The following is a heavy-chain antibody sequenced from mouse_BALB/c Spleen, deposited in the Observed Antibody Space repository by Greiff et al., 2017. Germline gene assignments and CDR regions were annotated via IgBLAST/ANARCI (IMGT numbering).Heavy chain of an antibody. J-gene: IGHJ3*01. D-gene: IGHD4-1*02. CDR2: IRNKANGYTT. CDR1: GFTFTDYY. V-gene: IGHV7-3*02. CDR3: ARDTPTGTAY. Sequence: EVQVVESGGGLVQPGGSLRLSCATSGFTFTDYYMSWVRQPPGKALEWLGFIRNKANGYTTEYSASVKGRFTISRDNSQSILYLQMNTLRAEDSATYYCARDTPTGTAYWGQGTLVTVSA.